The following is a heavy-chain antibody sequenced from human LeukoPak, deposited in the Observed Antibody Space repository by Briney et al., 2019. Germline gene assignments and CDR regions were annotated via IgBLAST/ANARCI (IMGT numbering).Heavy chain of an antibody. CDR1: GGSISSYY. V-gene: IGHV4-59*01. Sequence: SETLSLTCTVSGGSISSYYWSWIRQPPGKGLEWIGYIYYSGGTNYNPSLKSRVTISVDTSKNQFSLKVSSVTAADTAVYYCARVEVDGDYGLWGYYYGMDVWGQGTTVTVSS. D-gene: IGHD4-17*01. J-gene: IGHJ6*02. CDR3: ARVEVDGDYGLWGYYYGMDV. CDR2: IYYSGGT.